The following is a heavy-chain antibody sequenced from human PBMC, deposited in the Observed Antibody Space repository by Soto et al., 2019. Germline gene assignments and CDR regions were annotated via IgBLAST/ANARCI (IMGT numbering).Heavy chain of an antibody. CDR2: IDPSDSYT. D-gene: IGHD6-19*01. J-gene: IGHJ3*02. V-gene: IGHV5-10-1*01. CDR3: ARHAVAGPRDAFDI. Sequence: GESLKISCKGSGYSFTSYWISWVRQMPGKGLEWMGRIDPSDSYTNYSPSFQGHVTISADKSVSTAYLQCSSLKASDTAMYYCARHAVAGPRDAFDIWGQGTMVTVSS. CDR1: GYSFTSYW.